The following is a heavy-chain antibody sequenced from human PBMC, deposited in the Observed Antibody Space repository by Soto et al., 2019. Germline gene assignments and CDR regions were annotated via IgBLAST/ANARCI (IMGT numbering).Heavy chain of an antibody. J-gene: IGHJ6*03. D-gene: IGHD3-16*01. Sequence: SETLSLTCTVSGGSISSYYWSWIRQPPGKGLEWIGYIYYSGSTNYNPSLKSRVTISVDTSKNQCSLKLGSVTAADTAVYYCARHPKAHYVYDYYYMDVWGKGTTVTVSS. CDR3: ARHPKAHYVYDYYYMDV. CDR1: GGSISSYY. CDR2: IYYSGST. V-gene: IGHV4-59*08.